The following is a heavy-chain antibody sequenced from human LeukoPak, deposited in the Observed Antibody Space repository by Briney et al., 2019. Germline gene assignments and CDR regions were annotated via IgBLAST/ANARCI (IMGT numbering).Heavy chain of an antibody. CDR2: INSDGSST. J-gene: IGHJ3*02. CDR1: GFTFSSYW. V-gene: IGHV3-74*01. Sequence: GGSLRLSCAASGFTFSSYWMHWVRQAPGKGLVWVSRINSDGSSTSYADSVKGRFTISRDNAKNTLYLQMNSLRAEDTALYYCAKDLEDYGDAFDIWGQGTMVTVSS. CDR3: AKDLEDYGDAFDI. D-gene: IGHD4-17*01.